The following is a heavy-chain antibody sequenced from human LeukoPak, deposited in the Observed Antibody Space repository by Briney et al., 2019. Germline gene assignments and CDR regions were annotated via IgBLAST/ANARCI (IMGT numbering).Heavy chain of an antibody. J-gene: IGHJ4*02. CDR1: GFTFSNCY. V-gene: IGHV3-7*01. D-gene: IGHD4-11*01. CDR3: ATLLGHVTTYDY. Sequence: GGSLRLSCAASGFTFSNCYMSWVRQAPGKGLEWVATLWPDGSEVYYVDSVRGRFTISRDNARNSLYLQMNSLTVEDTAVYYYATLLGHVTTYDYWGQGTLVTVSS. CDR2: LWPDGSEV.